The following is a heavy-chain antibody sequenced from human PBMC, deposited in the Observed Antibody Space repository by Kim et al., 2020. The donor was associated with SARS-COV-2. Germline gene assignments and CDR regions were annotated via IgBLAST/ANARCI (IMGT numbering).Heavy chain of an antibody. V-gene: IGHV4-31*03. CDR3: ARARGITMIVVVMIDAFDI. Sequence: SETLSLTCTVSGGSISSGGYYWSWIRQHPGKGLEWIGYIYYSVSTYYNPSLKSRVTISVDTSKNQFSLKLSSVTAADTAVYYCARARGITMIVVVMIDAFDIWGQGTMVTVSS. J-gene: IGHJ3*02. D-gene: IGHD3-22*01. CDR1: GGSISSGGYY. CDR2: IYYSVST.